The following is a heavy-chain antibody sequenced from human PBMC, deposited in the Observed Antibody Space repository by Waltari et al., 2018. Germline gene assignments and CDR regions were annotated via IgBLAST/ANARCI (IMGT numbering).Heavy chain of an antibody. CDR3: ARRAGATSGLDY. CDR1: GYSISSGSY. D-gene: IGHD1-26*01. V-gene: IGHV4-38-2*01. CDR2: IYHSGST. J-gene: IGHJ4*02. Sequence: QVQLQESGPGLVKPSETLSLTCAVSGYSISSGSYWGWIRQPPGKGLEWIGSIYHSGSTYYNPSLKSRVTISVDTSKNQFSLKLSSVTAADTAVYYCARRAGATSGLDYWGQGTLVTVSS.